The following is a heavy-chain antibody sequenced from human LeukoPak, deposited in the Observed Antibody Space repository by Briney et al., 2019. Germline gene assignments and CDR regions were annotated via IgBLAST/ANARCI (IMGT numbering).Heavy chain of an antibody. D-gene: IGHD2-2*01. CDR3: AGWAVRKPAAKVGNYFDY. J-gene: IGHJ4*02. CDR1: GYTLTELS. Sequence: GASVKVSCKVSGYTLTELSMHWVRQAPGKGLEWMGGFDPEDGETIYAQKFQGRVTMTEDTSTDTAYMELSSLRSEDTAVYYCAGWAVRKPAAKVGNYFDYWGQGTLVTVSS. CDR2: FDPEDGET. V-gene: IGHV1-24*01.